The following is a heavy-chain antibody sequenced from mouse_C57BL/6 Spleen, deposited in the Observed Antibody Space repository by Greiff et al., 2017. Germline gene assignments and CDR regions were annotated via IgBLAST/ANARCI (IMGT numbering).Heavy chain of an antibody. D-gene: IGHD1-1*01. Sequence: QVQLQQSGPELVRPGASVKISCKASGYAFSSSWMNWVKQRPGKGLEWIGRIYPGDGDTNYNGKFKGKATLTADKSSSTAYMQLSSLTAEDSAVYFCARDYYGSLSYWGQGTSVTVSS. CDR2: IYPGDGDT. J-gene: IGHJ4*01. V-gene: IGHV1-82*01. CDR1: GYAFSSSW. CDR3: ARDYYGSLSY.